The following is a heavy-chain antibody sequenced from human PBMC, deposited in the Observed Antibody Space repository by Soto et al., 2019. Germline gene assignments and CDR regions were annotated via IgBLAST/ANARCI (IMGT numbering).Heavy chain of an antibody. D-gene: IGHD1-1*01. V-gene: IGHV2-5*01. Sequence: SGPTLVKPTQTLTLTCTFSGFSLSTSGVGVGWIRQPPGKALEWLALIYWNDDKRYSPSLKSRLTITKDTSKNQVVLKMTNMDPVDTATYYCAHDKTGTAPWGFDYWGQGTLVTVSS. CDR2: IYWNDDK. J-gene: IGHJ4*02. CDR1: GFSLSTSGVG. CDR3: AHDKTGTAPWGFDY.